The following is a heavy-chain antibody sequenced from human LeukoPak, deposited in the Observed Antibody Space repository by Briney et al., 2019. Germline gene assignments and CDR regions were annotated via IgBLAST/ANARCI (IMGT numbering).Heavy chain of an antibody. CDR1: GYTFTGYY. D-gene: IGHD1-20*01. CDR3: ARDLREHNWNDGANY. Sequence: ASVKVSCKASGYTFTGYYMHWVRQAPGQGLEWMGWINPNSGGTNYAQKFQGRVTMTRDTSISTAYMELSSLRSDDTAVYYCARDLREHNWNDGANYWGQGTLVTVSS. J-gene: IGHJ4*02. V-gene: IGHV1-2*02. CDR2: INPNSGGT.